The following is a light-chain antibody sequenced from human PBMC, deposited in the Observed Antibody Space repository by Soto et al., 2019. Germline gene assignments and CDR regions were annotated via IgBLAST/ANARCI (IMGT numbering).Light chain of an antibody. CDR3: QQFGHPAGWA. J-gene: IGKJ1*01. V-gene: IGKV3-20*01. CDR2: GAS. Sequence: EIVLTQSPGTLSLSPGERATLSCRASQSVSSNYLVWYQQKPGQAPRVLIFGASSRATGIPDRFSGSGSGTVFTLTISRLEPEDFAVYYCQQFGHPAGWAFGQRTKVDMK. CDR1: QSVSSNY.